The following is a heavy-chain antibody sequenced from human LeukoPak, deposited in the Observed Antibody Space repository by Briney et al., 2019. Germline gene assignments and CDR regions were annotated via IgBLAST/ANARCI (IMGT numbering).Heavy chain of an antibody. D-gene: IGHD1-26*01. CDR2: INHSGST. J-gene: IGHJ4*02. CDR3: ASLYSGSYYALDY. CDR1: GGSFSGYY. V-gene: IGHV4-34*01. Sequence: SETLSLTCAVYGGSFSGYYWSWIRQPPGKGLEWIGEINHSGSTNYNPSLKSRVTISVDTSKNQFSLKLSSVTAADTAVYYCASLYSGSYYALDYWGQGTLVTVSS.